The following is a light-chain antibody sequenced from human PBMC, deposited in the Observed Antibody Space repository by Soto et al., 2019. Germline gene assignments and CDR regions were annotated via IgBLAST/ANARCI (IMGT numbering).Light chain of an antibody. V-gene: IGKV3-20*01. Sequence: EIVLTQSPGTLSLSPGERATLSCRASQSVSSYLAWYQQKPGQAPRLLIYDASNRATGVPARFSGSGSGTDFTLTISRLEPEDFAVYYCQRYGTSTTFGQGTKVDIK. CDR2: DAS. CDR1: QSVSSY. J-gene: IGKJ1*01. CDR3: QRYGTSTT.